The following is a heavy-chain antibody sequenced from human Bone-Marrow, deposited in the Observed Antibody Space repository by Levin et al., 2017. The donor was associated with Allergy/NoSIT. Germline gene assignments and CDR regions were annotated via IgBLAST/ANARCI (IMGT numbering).Heavy chain of an antibody. V-gene: IGHV3-7*01. Sequence: QSGGSLRLSCAASGFSFSNYWMTWVRQGPGKGLEWVANIKEDGGDKFYVDSVKGRFTISRDNTKNSLYLQMNSLRAEDTAVYDCARGGPYFADSWGQGTQVTVSS. CDR1: GFSFSNYW. CDR2: IKEDGGDK. J-gene: IGHJ5*01. D-gene: IGHD2-21*01. CDR3: ARGGPYFADS.